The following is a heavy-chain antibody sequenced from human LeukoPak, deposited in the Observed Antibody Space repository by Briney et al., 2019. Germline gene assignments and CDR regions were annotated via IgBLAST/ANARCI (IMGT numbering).Heavy chain of an antibody. D-gene: IGHD2-2*01. CDR3: ASGYQLHPRRTYYFDY. CDR1: GGTFSSYA. V-gene: IGHV1-69*05. Sequence: ASVKVSCKASGGTFSSYAISWVRQAPGQGLEWMGGIIPIFGTANYAQKFQGRVTITTDESTSTAYMELSSLRSEDTAVYYCASGYQLHPRRTYYFDYWGQGTLVTVSS. CDR2: IIPIFGTA. J-gene: IGHJ4*02.